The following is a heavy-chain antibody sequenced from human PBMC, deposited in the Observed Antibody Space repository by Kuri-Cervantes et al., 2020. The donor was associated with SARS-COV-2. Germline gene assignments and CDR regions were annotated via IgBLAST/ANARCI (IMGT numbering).Heavy chain of an antibody. CDR3: ARESSSSWYWFDP. CDR2: IYYSGST. Sequence: SETLSLTCTVSGGSISSYYWSWIRQPPGKGLEWIGYIYYSGSTNYNPSLKSRVTISVDTSKNQFSLKLSSVTAADTAVYYCARESSSSWYWFDPWGQGTMVTVSS. CDR1: GGSISSYY. D-gene: IGHD6-13*01. J-gene: IGHJ5*02. V-gene: IGHV4-59*12.